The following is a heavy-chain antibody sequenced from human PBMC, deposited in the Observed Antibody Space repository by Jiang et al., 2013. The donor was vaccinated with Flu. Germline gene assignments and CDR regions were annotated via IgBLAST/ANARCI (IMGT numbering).Heavy chain of an antibody. Sequence: GSGLVKPSETLSLTCTVSGGSLGTYYWTWIRQSPGKGLEWIGYMSYSVRTGYNPSLKSRVTISVDASKNQLSLSLKYVTAADTAVYYCARGDFYGSGSFPDWFDPWAREPWSPSPQ. J-gene: IGHJ5*02. CDR2: MSYSVRT. CDR3: ARGDFYGSGSFPDWFDP. CDR1: GGSLGTYY. V-gene: IGHV4-59*01. D-gene: IGHD3-10*01.